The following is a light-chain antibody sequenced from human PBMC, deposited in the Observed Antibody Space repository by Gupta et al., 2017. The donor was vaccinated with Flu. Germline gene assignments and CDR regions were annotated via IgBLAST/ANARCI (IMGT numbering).Light chain of an antibody. J-gene: IGKJ1*01. CDR1: QGVSNY. V-gene: IGKV1-27*01. CDR2: DAS. CDR3: QQYNGAPRT. Sequence: PSTLSASVGDRVTITCRASQGVSNYFAWYQQKPGKVPKLLLYDASTLKSGVPSRFSGSGSGTEFTLTISSLQPEDVATYYCQQYNGAPRTFGQGTKVEIK.